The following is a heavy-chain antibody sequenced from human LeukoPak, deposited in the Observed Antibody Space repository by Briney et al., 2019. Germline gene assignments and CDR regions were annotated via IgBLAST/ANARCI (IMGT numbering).Heavy chain of an antibody. V-gene: IGHV3-21*01. CDR1: EFTFSSHS. Sequence: GGSLRLSCAASEFTFSSHSMNWVRQAPGKGLEWVSSISRSSGSIYYADSLKGRFTISRDNAKNSLYLQMNSLRAEDTAVYFCARSLKVSAALDVFDIWGQGTMVTVSS. J-gene: IGHJ3*02. CDR2: ISRSSGSI. D-gene: IGHD2-2*01. CDR3: ARSLKVSAALDVFDI.